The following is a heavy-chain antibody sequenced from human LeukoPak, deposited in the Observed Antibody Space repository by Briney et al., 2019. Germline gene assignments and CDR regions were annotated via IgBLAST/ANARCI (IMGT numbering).Heavy chain of an antibody. D-gene: IGHD1-1*01. CDR1: GFTFNSYW. CDR2: ISTDGSST. J-gene: IGHJ4*02. Sequence: GGSLRLSCATSGFTFNSYWMHWVRQAPGKGLAWVSYISTDGSSTYYADSVKGRFTISRDNTKNTVYLQIGSLKAEDTAVYYCLESYLFSFWGQGTLVTVSS. V-gene: IGHV3-74*01. CDR3: LESYLFSF.